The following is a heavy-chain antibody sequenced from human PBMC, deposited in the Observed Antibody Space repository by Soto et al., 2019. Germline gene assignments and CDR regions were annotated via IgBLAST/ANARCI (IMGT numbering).Heavy chain of an antibody. J-gene: IGHJ5*02. CDR1: GACVSTPTYY. CDR3: VMRHSGGNWLDP. D-gene: IGHD2-15*01. CDR2: ISNSGST. Sequence: SGTLYLTCFVSGACVSTPTYYWTWIRQPPGKGLEWIGYISNSGSTNYNPSLQSRITISADTSKNQFSLKLNFVSAADTAIYYCVMRHSGGNWLDPSGPATLVSVST. V-gene: IGHV4-61*01.